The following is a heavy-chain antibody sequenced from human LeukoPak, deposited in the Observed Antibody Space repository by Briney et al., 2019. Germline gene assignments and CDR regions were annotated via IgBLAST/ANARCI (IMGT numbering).Heavy chain of an antibody. J-gene: IGHJ3*02. V-gene: IGHV4-34*01. Sequence: SETLSLTCAVYGGSFSSYYWSWIRQPPGKGLEWIGEINHSGSTNYNPSLKSGVTISVDTSENQFCLQLCSVTAADTAVYYCARGRRRLQWLAFDIWGQGTMVTVSS. CDR3: ARGRRRLQWLAFDI. CDR1: GGSFSSYY. D-gene: IGHD5-24*01. CDR2: INHSGST.